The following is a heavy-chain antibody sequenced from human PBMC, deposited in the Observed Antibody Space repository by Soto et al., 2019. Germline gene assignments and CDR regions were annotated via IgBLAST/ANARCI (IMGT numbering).Heavy chain of an antibody. J-gene: IGHJ5*02. D-gene: IGHD1-1*01. CDR1: GFTFRSYA. V-gene: IGHV3-23*01. CDR3: AQTTPSIHWFDP. CDR2: ISAGGGNT. Sequence: EVQLLESGGGLVQPGGSLRLSCAASGFTFRSYAMSWVRQAPGKGLEWVSAISAGGGNTYYRDSVKGRFTISRDNSKNTLYLQMNSLRAEDTAVYFCAQTTPSIHWFDPWGQGTLVTVSS.